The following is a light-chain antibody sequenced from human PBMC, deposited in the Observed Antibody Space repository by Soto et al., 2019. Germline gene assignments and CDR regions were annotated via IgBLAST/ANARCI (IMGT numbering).Light chain of an antibody. CDR1: QSISTW. J-gene: IGKJ1*01. CDR3: QQYNSYSLWT. V-gene: IGKV1-5*03. CDR2: KAS. Sequence: DILMTQSPSTLSASVGDRVTITCRASQSISTWLAWYQQKPGKAPKLLIYKASSLESGVPSRFSGSGSETEFTLTISSLQPDDFATYYCQQYNSYSLWTFGQGTKVEIK.